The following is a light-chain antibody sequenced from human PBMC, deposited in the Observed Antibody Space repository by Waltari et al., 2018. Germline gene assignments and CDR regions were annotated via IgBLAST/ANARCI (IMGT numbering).Light chain of an antibody. CDR2: GAS. V-gene: IGKV3-15*01. CDR3: QQYNKWPPLT. CDR1: QNIHDK. Sequence: EVLMTQSPATLSVSPGERVTLSCRASQNIHDKLAWYQQKPGQAPRLLIYGASTRATDIPARFRGSGSGTEFTLTINSLQSEDLGIYYCQQYNKWPPLTFGGVTKVEIK. J-gene: IGKJ4*01.